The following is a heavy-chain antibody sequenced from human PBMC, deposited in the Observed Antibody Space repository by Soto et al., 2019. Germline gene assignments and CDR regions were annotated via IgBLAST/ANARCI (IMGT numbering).Heavy chain of an antibody. CDR2: IKQDGSEK. D-gene: IGHD4-17*01. Sequence: QSGGSLRLSCAASGFTFSSYWMSWVRQAPGKGLEWVANIKQDGSEKYYVDSVKGRFTISRDNAKNSLYLQMNSLRAEDTAVYFCAKDRSDYAPNYSGLDVWGQGTTVTVSS. J-gene: IGHJ6*02. V-gene: IGHV3-7*03. CDR1: GFTFSSYW. CDR3: AKDRSDYAPNYSGLDV.